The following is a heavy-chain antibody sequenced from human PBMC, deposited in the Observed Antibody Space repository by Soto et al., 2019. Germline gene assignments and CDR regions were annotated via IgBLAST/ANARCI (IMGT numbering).Heavy chain of an antibody. Sequence: SVKVSCKASGGTFSSYAISWVRQAPGQGLEWMGGIIPIFGTANYAQKFQGRVTITADKSTSTAYMELSSLRSEDTAVYYCAIDRYNWNHAPYNWFDPCGQGTLVTVSS. CDR2: IIPIFGTA. CDR1: GGTFSSYA. V-gene: IGHV1-69*06. CDR3: AIDRYNWNHAPYNWFDP. D-gene: IGHD1-1*01. J-gene: IGHJ5*02.